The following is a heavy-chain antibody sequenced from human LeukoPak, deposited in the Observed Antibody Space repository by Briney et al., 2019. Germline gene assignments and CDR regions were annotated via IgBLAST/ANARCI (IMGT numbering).Heavy chain of an antibody. J-gene: IGHJ4*02. V-gene: IGHV1-2*02. Sequence: ASVKVSCKASGYTFTDYYTHWVRQAPGQGLEWMGWLNPNSGDTNYAQKFQGRVSMTRDSSISTAYMDLSDLRSDDTAVYSCARGRNIEMTTMSGGSDYWGQGTLVTVSS. CDR1: GYTFTDYY. D-gene: IGHD5-24*01. CDR3: ARGRNIEMTTMSGGSDY. CDR2: LNPNSGDT.